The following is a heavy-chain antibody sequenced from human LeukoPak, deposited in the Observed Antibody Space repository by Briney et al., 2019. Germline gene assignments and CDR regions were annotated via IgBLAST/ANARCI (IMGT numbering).Heavy chain of an antibody. D-gene: IGHD6-6*01. Sequence: SVKVSCKASGYTFTSYDINWVRQATGQGLEWMGWMNPNSGNTGYAQKFQGRVTMTRNTSISTAYMELSSLRSEDTAVYYCARAAWEYSSSFDPWGQGTLVTVSS. CDR1: GYTFTSYD. CDR3: ARAAWEYSSSFDP. V-gene: IGHV1-8*01. J-gene: IGHJ5*02. CDR2: MNPNSGNT.